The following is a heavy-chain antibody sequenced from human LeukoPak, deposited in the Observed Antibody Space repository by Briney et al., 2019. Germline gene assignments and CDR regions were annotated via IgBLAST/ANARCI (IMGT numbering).Heavy chain of an antibody. D-gene: IGHD2-21*02. CDR2: INHSGYT. J-gene: IGHJ4*02. CDR3: TRMTAGHDY. Sequence: SETLSLTCAVSGVSFNDYYWSWVRQTPGKGLEWIGEINHSGYTNDSPSLKSRVTISIDTSRKQFSLNLRSVTVADTGIYYCTRMTAGHDYWGQGTLVTVSS. V-gene: IGHV4-34*01. CDR1: GVSFNDYY.